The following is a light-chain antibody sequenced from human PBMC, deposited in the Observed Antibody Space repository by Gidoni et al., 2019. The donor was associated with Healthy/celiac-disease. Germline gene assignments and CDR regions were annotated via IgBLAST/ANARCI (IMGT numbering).Light chain of an antibody. V-gene: IGLV1-40*01. CDR1: SSNIGAGYD. CDR3: QSYDSSLSAL. Sequence: QSVLTQQPSVSGAPRQRVTISCTGSSSNIGAGYDVHWYQQLPGTAPKLLIYGNSNRPSGVPDRFSGSKSGTSASLAITGLQAEDEADYYCQSYDSSLSALFGGGTKLTVL. J-gene: IGLJ2*01. CDR2: GNS.